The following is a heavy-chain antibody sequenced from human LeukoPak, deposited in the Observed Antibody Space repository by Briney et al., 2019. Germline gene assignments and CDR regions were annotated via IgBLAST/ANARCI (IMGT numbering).Heavy chain of an antibody. Sequence: PGGSLRLSCAASGFTFSSYAMSWVRQAPGKGLEWVSAISGSGGSTYYADSVKGRFTISRDNAKNSLYLQMNSLRAEDTAVYYCARDVGYSGYDPMDVWGQGTTVTVSS. D-gene: IGHD5-12*01. J-gene: IGHJ6*02. CDR3: ARDVGYSGYDPMDV. V-gene: IGHV3-23*01. CDR1: GFTFSSYA. CDR2: ISGSGGST.